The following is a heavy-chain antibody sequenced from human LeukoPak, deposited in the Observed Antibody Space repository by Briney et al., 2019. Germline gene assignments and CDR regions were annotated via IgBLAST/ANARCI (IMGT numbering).Heavy chain of an antibody. CDR2: ISAYNGNT. D-gene: IGHD3-3*01. J-gene: IGHJ4*02. Sequence: GASVKVSCKASGYTFTSYGISWVRQAPGQGLEWMGWISAYNGNTNYAQKLQGRVTMTTDTSTSTAYMELRSLRSDDTAVYYCARDHFRFLEWYDIDYWGQGTLVTVSS. V-gene: IGHV1-18*01. CDR3: ARDHFRFLEWYDIDY. CDR1: GYTFTSYG.